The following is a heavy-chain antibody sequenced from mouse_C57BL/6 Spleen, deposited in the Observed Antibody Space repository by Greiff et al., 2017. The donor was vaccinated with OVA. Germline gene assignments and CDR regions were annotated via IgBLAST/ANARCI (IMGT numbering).Heavy chain of an antibody. CDR1: GYTFTSYW. D-gene: IGHD1-1*01. J-gene: IGHJ2*01. Sequence: QVQLQQPGAELVKPGASVKMSCKASGYTFTSYWITWVKQRPGQGLEWIGDIYPGSGSTNYNEKFKSKATLTVDTSSSTAYMQLSSLTSEDSAAYYCARNYYGSSSYYFDYWGQGTTLTVSS. V-gene: IGHV1-55*01. CDR3: ARNYYGSSSYYFDY. CDR2: IYPGSGST.